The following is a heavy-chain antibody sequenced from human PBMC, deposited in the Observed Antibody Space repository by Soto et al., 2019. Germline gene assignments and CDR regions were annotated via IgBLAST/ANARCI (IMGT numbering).Heavy chain of an antibody. CDR2: IYPRDSDT. CDR1: GYSFANYW. CDR3: ARQATYDFWSGYYVDH. Sequence: PXESLNSSCKGCGYSFANYWIAWVRQMPGKGLEWMGVIYPRDSDTKYSPSFQGQVTISADKSISTAYLQWSSLKASDTAIYYCARQATYDFWSGYYVDHWGQGTLVTVSS. J-gene: IGHJ5*02. D-gene: IGHD3-3*01. V-gene: IGHV5-51*01.